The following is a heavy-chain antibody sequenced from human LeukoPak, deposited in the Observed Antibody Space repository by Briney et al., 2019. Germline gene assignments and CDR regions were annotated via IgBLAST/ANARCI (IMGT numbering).Heavy chain of an antibody. J-gene: IGHJ5*02. D-gene: IGHD3-10*01. CDR1: GFTFSSYS. V-gene: IGHV3-21*01. CDR2: ISSSSSYI. CDR3: AKGYYGSGSYGWFDP. Sequence: GGSLRLSCAASGFTFSSYSMNWVRQAPGKGLEWVSSISSSSSYIYYADSVKGRFTISRDNAKNSLYLQMNSLRDEDTAVYYCAKGYYGSGSYGWFDPWGQGTLVTVSS.